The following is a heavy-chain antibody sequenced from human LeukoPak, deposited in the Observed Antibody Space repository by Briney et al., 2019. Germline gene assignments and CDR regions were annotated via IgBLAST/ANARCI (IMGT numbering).Heavy chain of an antibody. CDR3: AKDFRYDSSGYIDY. Sequence: PGRSLRLSCAASGFTFDDYAMHWVRQAPGKGLEWVSGINWNSGSIAYADSVKGRFTISRDNAKNSLYLQMNSLRAEDTALYYCAKDFRYDSSGYIDYWGQGTLVTVSS. J-gene: IGHJ4*02. V-gene: IGHV3-9*01. D-gene: IGHD3-22*01. CDR1: GFTFDDYA. CDR2: INWNSGSI.